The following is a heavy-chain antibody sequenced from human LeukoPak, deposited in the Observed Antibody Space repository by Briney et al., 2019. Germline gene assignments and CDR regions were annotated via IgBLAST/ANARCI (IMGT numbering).Heavy chain of an antibody. D-gene: IGHD3-22*01. Sequence: SETLSLTCAVYGGSFSGYYWSWIRQPPGKGLEWIGEINHSGSTNYNPSLKSRVTISVDTSKNQFSLKLSSVTAADTAVYYCARGRITMIRRGFDPWGQGTLVTVSS. CDR1: GGSFSGYY. V-gene: IGHV4-34*01. CDR2: INHSGST. J-gene: IGHJ5*02. CDR3: ARGRITMIRRGFDP.